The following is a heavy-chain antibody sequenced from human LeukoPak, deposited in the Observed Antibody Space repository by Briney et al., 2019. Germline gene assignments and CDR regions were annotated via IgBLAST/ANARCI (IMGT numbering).Heavy chain of an antibody. Sequence: PSETLSPTCTVSGGSVSSGSYYWSWIRQPPGKGLEWIGYMFYTGTTNYNPSLKSRVTISADTSKNQFSLRLSSVTAADTAVYYCARGGSGYPFDYWGQGILVTVSS. CDR1: GGSVSSGSYY. D-gene: IGHD3-3*01. CDR3: ARGGSGYPFDY. CDR2: MFYTGTT. V-gene: IGHV4-61*01. J-gene: IGHJ4*02.